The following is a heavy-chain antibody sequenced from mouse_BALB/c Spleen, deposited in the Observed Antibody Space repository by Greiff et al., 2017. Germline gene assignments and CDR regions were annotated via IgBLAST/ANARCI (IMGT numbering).Heavy chain of an antibody. CDR2: IYPGNSDT. J-gene: IGHJ4*01. CDR1: GYSFTSYW. Sequence: EGQLQQSGTVLARPGASVKMSCKASGYSFTSYWMHWVKQRPGQGLEWIGAIYPGNSDTSYNQKFKGKAKLTAVTSASTAYMELSSLTNEDSAVYYCTRGKGYGNYDCGGAMDYWGQGTSVTVSS. CDR3: TRGKGYGNYDCGGAMDY. D-gene: IGHD2-10*02. V-gene: IGHV1-5*01.